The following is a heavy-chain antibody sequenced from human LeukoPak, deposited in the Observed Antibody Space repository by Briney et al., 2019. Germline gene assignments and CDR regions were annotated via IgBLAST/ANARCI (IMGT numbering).Heavy chain of an antibody. D-gene: IGHD1-1*01. Sequence: GESLKISCKGSGYSFTNYWIAWVRQMAGKGPECIGIIYPCYSDTSYSPSFQGQVTISADKSISTAYLQWSSLKASDTAMYYCVRRSYTGNSFGYWGQGTVVSVS. V-gene: IGHV5-51*01. CDR2: IYPCYSDT. CDR1: GYSFTNYW. J-gene: IGHJ4*02. CDR3: VRRSYTGNSFGY.